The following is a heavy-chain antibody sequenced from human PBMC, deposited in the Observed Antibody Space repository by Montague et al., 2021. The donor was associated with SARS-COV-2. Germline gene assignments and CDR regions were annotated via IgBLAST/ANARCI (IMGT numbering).Heavy chain of an antibody. D-gene: IGHD3-22*01. CDR3: ARVTDYYYDTSGSWHALDF. V-gene: IGHV5-51*07. CDR1: GYSFTSYW. J-gene: IGHJ3*01. CDR2: IYPGDSDT. Sequence: QSGAEVKEPGESLKISCKGSGYSFTSYWIGWVHQMPGKGLEWMGIIYPGDSDTRYSPSFQGQATISADKSISTAYLQWSSLKASDTAIYYCARVTDYYYDTSGSWHALDFWGHGT.